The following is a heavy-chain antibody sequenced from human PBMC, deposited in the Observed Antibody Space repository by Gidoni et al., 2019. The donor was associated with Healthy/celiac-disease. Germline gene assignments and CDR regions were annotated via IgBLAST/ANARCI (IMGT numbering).Heavy chain of an antibody. CDR3: ARTSRRIAAAGTRSSDY. CDR2: IYYSGST. V-gene: IGHV4-31*03. CDR1: GGSISSGGYY. D-gene: IGHD6-13*01. Sequence: QVQLQESGPGLVKPSQTLSLTCTVSGGSISSGGYYWSWIRQHPGKGLEWIGYIYYSGSTYYNPSLKSRVTISVDTSKNQFSLKLSSVTAADTAVYYCARTSRRIAAAGTRSSDYWGQGTLVTVSS. J-gene: IGHJ4*02.